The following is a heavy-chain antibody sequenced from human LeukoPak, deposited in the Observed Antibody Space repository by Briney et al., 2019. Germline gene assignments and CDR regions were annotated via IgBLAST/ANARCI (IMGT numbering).Heavy chain of an antibody. D-gene: IGHD3-9*01. CDR3: VKDNRLRYFDWLSLAFDI. Sequence: GRSLRLSCAASGFIFSNFVMHWVRQAPGKGLEYVSAISSNGGSIYYADSVKGRFTISRDNSKNMLYLQMSSLRAEDTAVYYCVKDNRLRYFDWLSLAFDIWGQGTMVTVSS. V-gene: IGHV3-64D*09. CDR2: ISSNGGSI. J-gene: IGHJ3*02. CDR1: GFIFSNFV.